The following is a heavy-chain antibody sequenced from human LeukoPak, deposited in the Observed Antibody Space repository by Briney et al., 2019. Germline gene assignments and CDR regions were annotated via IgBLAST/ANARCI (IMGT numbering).Heavy chain of an antibody. CDR2: IKQDGDEK. Sequence: GGSLRLSCAASGFTLSGYWMSWVRRAPGKGLEWVANIKQDGDEKYYVDSVRGRFTISRDNAKNSLYLQMNSLRAEDTAVYYCARDSSYWGQGTLVTVSS. V-gene: IGHV3-7*01. CDR1: GFTLSGYW. J-gene: IGHJ4*02. CDR3: ARDSSY.